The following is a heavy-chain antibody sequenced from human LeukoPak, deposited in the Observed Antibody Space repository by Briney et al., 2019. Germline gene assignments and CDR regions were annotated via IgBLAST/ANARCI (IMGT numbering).Heavy chain of an antibody. D-gene: IGHD3-10*01. V-gene: IGHV3-21*01. CDR1: GFTFSSYS. CDR3: ARVRLWRGFGEPTYYGMDV. CDR2: ISSSSSYI. Sequence: GGSLRLSCAASGFTFSSYSMNWVRQAPGKGPEWVSSISSSSSYIYYADSVKGRFTISRDNARNSLYLQMNSLRAEDTAVYYCARVRLWRGFGEPTYYGMDVWGQGTTVTVSS. J-gene: IGHJ6*02.